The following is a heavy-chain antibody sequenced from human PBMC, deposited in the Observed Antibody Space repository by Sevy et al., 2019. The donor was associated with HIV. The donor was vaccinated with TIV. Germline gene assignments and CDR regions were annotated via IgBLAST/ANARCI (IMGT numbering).Heavy chain of an antibody. D-gene: IGHD2-8*01. CDR3: ARVAVEYCTNDCYHRFDH. J-gene: IGHJ4*02. CDR2: ISYDGNNR. CDR1: GFTFPIYS. Sequence: GGSLRLSCVASGFTFPIYSVVWVRRAPGKGLEWLTLISYDGNNRYYADSVKGRFTISRDNSNNILHLQMTSLRVEDTALYFCARVAVEYCTNDCYHRFDHWGLGTLVTVSS. V-gene: IGHV3-30*04.